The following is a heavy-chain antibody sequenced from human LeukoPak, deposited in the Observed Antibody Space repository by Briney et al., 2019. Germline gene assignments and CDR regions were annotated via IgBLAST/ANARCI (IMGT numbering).Heavy chain of an antibody. V-gene: IGHV1-18*01. CDR2: ISAYTGNS. D-gene: IGHD3-22*01. CDR3: ARAGDSSGYYYNWFDP. Sequence: GASVKVSCKASGYTFSIYGITWVRQAPGQGLEWMGWISAYTGNSNYAQKLQGRVTMTTDTSTSTAYMELRSLRSDDTAVYYCARAGDSSGYYYNWFDPWGQGTLVTVSS. J-gene: IGHJ5*02. CDR1: GYTFSIYG.